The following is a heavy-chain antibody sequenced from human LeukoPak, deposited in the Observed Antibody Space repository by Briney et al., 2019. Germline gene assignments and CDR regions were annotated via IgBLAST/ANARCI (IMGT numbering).Heavy chain of an antibody. Sequence: GGSLRLSCAASGFAFSRYGMHWVRQAPGKGLEWVAFIPYDGSNKYYADSVKGRFTISRDNSKNTLYLQMNSLRAEDTAVYYCARAPCSSTSCYKGTENYFDYWGQGTLVTVSS. CDR2: IPYDGSNK. V-gene: IGHV3-30*02. CDR3: ARAPCSSTSCYKGTENYFDY. J-gene: IGHJ4*02. CDR1: GFAFSRYG. D-gene: IGHD2-2*02.